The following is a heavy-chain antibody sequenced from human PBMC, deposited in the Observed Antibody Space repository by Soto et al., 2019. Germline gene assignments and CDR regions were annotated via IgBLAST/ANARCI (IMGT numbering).Heavy chain of an antibody. Sequence: PSETLSLTCTVSGASITGTSYWSWFRQPAGKGLEWIGRFSLSGTTNYNPSLRSRVTMSADVSKNQFSLRLTSVTAADTALYYCARGMTPPGAPAWYYFDSWGQGTLVTVSS. D-gene: IGHD2-8*02. CDR2: FSLSGTT. V-gene: IGHV4-4*07. CDR1: GASITGTSY. J-gene: IGHJ4*02. CDR3: ARGMTPPGAPAWYYFDS.